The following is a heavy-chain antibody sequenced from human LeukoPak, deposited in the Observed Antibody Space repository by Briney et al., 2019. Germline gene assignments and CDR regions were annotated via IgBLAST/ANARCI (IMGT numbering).Heavy chain of an antibody. CDR3: AKDGRYFDWLLYNYFDY. J-gene: IGHJ4*02. Sequence: GGSLRLSCAASGFAFSSYGMHWVRQAPGKGLEWVAFIRYDGSNKYYADSVKGRFTISRDNSKNTLYLQMNSLRAEDTAVYYCAKDGRYFDWLLYNYFDYWGQGTLVTVSS. D-gene: IGHD3-9*01. CDR1: GFAFSSYG. V-gene: IGHV3-30*02. CDR2: IRYDGSNK.